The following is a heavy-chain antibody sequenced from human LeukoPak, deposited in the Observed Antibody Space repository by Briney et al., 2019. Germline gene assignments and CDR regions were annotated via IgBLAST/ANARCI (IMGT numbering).Heavy chain of an antibody. Sequence: SETLSLTCTVSGGSISSYYWSWIRQPAGKGLEWIGRIYTSGTTNYNPSLKSRVTISVDKSKNQFSLKLSSVTAADTAVYYCARASSSVTMVRGVLNWFDPWGQGTLVTVSS. D-gene: IGHD3-10*01. J-gene: IGHJ5*02. CDR1: GGSISSYY. CDR2: IYTSGTT. V-gene: IGHV4-4*07. CDR3: ARASSSVTMVRGVLNWFDP.